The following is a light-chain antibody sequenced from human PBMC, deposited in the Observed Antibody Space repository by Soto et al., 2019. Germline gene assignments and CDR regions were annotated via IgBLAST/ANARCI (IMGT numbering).Light chain of an antibody. V-gene: IGKV3-15*01. CDR2: GAS. Sequence: EIVMTQSPATLSVSPGERATXSCRASQSVSSNLAWYQQKPGQAPRLLIYGASTRATGIPARFSGSGSGTEFTLTISSLQSEDFAVYYCQQYNNWLALTFGGGTKVEIK. CDR3: QQYNNWLALT. CDR1: QSVSSN. J-gene: IGKJ4*01.